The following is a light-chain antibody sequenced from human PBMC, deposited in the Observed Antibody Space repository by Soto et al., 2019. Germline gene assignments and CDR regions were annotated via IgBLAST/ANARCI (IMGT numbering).Light chain of an antibody. Sequence: EVVLTQSPATLSLSPGERVTLSCRASQSVNNYLAWYQHKPGQAPRLLIYDASNRATDIPARFSGSGSRTDFPLTISTLEPEDFAVYYCQQRRTWPGTFGQGTKLEIK. V-gene: IGKV3-11*01. CDR3: QQRRTWPGT. CDR1: QSVNNY. J-gene: IGKJ2*01. CDR2: DAS.